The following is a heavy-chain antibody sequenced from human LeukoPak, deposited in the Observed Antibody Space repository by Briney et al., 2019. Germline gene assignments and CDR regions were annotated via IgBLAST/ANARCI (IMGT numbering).Heavy chain of an antibody. Sequence: ASVKVSCKASGYTFTNYYIHWMRQAPGQGLEWVGIINLNAVTTRYAQKFQGRITVTRDTSTSTVYMELSSLRSEDTAVYFCAREGAAEAKNFDYWGQGTLVIVSP. CDR3: AREGAAEAKNFDY. CDR2: INLNAVTT. CDR1: GYTFTNYY. V-gene: IGHV1-46*01. D-gene: IGHD6-25*01. J-gene: IGHJ4*02.